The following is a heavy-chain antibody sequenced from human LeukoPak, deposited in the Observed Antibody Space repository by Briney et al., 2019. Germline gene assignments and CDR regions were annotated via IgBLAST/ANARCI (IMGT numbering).Heavy chain of an antibody. CDR3: ARSDGGFDY. CDR1: GFTFSSYW. V-gene: IGHV3-74*01. Sequence: GGSLRLSCAASGFTFSSYWMHWVRQAPGKGLVWVSHIINDGSRTSYADSVKGRFTIPRDNAKNTVYLQMNSLRAEDTAVYYCARSDGGFDYWGQGTLVTVSA. CDR2: IINDGSRT. J-gene: IGHJ4*02. D-gene: IGHD5-24*01.